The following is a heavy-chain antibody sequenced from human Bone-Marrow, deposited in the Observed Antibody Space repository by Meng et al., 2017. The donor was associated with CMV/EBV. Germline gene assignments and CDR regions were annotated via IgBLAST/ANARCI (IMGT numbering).Heavy chain of an antibody. J-gene: IGHJ4*02. Sequence: SETLSLTCTVSGGSISSSSYYWGWIRQPPGKGLEWIGSIYYSGSTYYNPSLKSRVTISVDTSKNQFSLKLSSVTAADTAVYYCARTRGDGLNWGFDDWGQGTLVTVSS. D-gene: IGHD5-24*01. CDR3: ARTRGDGLNWGFDD. CDR1: GGSISSSSYY. V-gene: IGHV4-39*01. CDR2: IYYSGST.